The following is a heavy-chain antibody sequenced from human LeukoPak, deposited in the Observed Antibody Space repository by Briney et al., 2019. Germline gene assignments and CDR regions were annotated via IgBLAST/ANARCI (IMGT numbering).Heavy chain of an antibody. CDR2: ISGSGGST. Sequence: GGSLRLSCAASGFSVSSYAMSWVRQAPGKGLEWVSVISGSGGSTYYADSVKGRFTISRDNSKNTLYLQMNSLRAEDTAIYYCAKDRALHNGVDYWGQGTLVTVSS. V-gene: IGHV3-23*01. J-gene: IGHJ4*02. D-gene: IGHD2-8*01. CDR1: GFSVSSYA. CDR3: AKDRALHNGVDY.